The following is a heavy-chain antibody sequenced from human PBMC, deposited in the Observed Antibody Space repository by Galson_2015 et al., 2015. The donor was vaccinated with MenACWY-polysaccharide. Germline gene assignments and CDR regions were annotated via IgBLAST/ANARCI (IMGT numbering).Heavy chain of an antibody. J-gene: IGHJ4*02. V-gene: IGHV4-4*02. CDR1: GGSISSTNW. CDR3: TREGGGFNPFGY. Sequence: SETLSLTCAVSGGSISSTNWWSWVRQPPGKGLEWIGEISQGGSTNYNPSLKSRVTMSIDGSKNQLSLELTSVTAADTAVYYCTREGGGFNPFGYWGQGTLVAVSS. D-gene: IGHD1-26*01. CDR2: ISQGGST.